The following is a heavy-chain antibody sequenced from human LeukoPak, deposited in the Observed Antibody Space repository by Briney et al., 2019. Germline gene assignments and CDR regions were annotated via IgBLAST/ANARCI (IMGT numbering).Heavy chain of an antibody. CDR1: GFTFSNSA. Sequence: GGSLRLSCAASGFTFSNSAISWVRQAPGEGLGWVSTLSGSGITTYYAHSVKGRFTIPRDNSKNTLYLQMNSLRAEDTAVYYCAKGIYSSGWSYFDYWGHGTLVTVSS. J-gene: IGHJ4*01. D-gene: IGHD6-19*01. V-gene: IGHV3-23*01. CDR3: AKGIYSSGWSYFDY. CDR2: LSGSGITT.